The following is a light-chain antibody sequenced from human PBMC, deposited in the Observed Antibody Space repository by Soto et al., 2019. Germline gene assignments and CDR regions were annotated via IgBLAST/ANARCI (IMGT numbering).Light chain of an antibody. CDR3: QQYSDWPRT. J-gene: IGKJ1*01. CDR1: ESVRTS. Sequence: EIVLTQSPATLSVSPGERATLSCRASESVRTSFAWYQQKPGRSPSLLIYGASNRATGLPARFSGSGSGTEFTLTISSLQSEDFAVYYCQQYSDWPRTCGQGTKLEFK. V-gene: IGKV3-15*01. CDR2: GAS.